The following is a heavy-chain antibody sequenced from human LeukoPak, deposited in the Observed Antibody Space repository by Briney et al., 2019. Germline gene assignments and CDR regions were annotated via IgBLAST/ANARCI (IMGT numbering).Heavy chain of an antibody. CDR1: GFTFSSYA. D-gene: IGHD4-23*01. Sequence: GSLRLSCAASGFTFSSYAMHWVRQPPGKGLEWIGDIFRYGTTNYNPSLKSRLTMSVDTSTNQFSLKLNSVTAADTAVYYCAGWGVDYGGKFDYLDYWGQGMLVTVSS. J-gene: IGHJ4*02. CDR3: AGWGVDYGGKFDYLDY. CDR2: IFRYGTT. V-gene: IGHV4-34*08.